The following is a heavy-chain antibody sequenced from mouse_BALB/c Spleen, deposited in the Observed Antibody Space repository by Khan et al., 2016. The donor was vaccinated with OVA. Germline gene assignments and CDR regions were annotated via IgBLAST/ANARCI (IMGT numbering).Heavy chain of an antibody. CDR3: ARGRGNSRFAY. Sequence: VQLQESGAELVRPGVSVKISCKGSGYTFTDYAMHWVKQSHAKSLVWIGVISTYYGDADYNQTFKGKATMTVDKSSSTAYMELARLTSEDSASYDSARGRGNSRFAYWGQGTLVTVSA. CDR2: ISTYYGDA. V-gene: IGHV1S137*01. J-gene: IGHJ3*01. CDR1: GYTFTDYA. D-gene: IGHD2-1*01.